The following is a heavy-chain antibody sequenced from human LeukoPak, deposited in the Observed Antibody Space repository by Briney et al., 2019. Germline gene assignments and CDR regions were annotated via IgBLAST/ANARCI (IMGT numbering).Heavy chain of an antibody. D-gene: IGHD5-18*01. CDR3: AREGYISGYGVIDY. V-gene: IGHV3-7*01. CDR2: IKRDGSER. Sequence: PGGSLRLSCAASGFTFSSYWMGWVRQTPGKGLEWVANIKRDGSERYYVDSVKGRYTISRDNAKNSLYLQIHSLRADDTAVYYCAREGYISGYGVIDYWGQGTLVTVSS. J-gene: IGHJ4*02. CDR1: GFTFSSYW.